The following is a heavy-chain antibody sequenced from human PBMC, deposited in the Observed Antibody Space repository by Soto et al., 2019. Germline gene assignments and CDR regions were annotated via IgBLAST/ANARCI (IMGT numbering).Heavy chain of an antibody. Sequence: HEHLVQSGAEVKRPGASLKVSCKASGYSFTGYYIHWVRQAPGQELEWMGWINPDSGATNYAQNFQGRVTLTSDTSISTASMDLTSLTSDDTAVYYCARGDYGTGGYPFPYLDYWGQGTLVIVSS. V-gene: IGHV1-2*02. CDR2: INPDSGAT. D-gene: IGHD2-8*02. CDR1: GYSFTGYY. J-gene: IGHJ4*02. CDR3: ARGDYGTGGYPFPYLDY.